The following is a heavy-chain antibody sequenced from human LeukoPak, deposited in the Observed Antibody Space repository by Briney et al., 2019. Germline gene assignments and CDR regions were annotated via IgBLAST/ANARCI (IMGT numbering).Heavy chain of an antibody. Sequence: GESLKISCKASGNSITTYWIGWVRQKPGKGLEWMGLIFPGDSDKYSPSFQGQVTVSADKSISTAYLQWSSLKASGTAMYYCATYFAGVETFDIWGQGTMVTVSS. D-gene: IGHD3-16*01. J-gene: IGHJ3*02. CDR2: IFPGDSD. V-gene: IGHV5-51*01. CDR3: ATYFAGVETFDI. CDR1: GNSITTYW.